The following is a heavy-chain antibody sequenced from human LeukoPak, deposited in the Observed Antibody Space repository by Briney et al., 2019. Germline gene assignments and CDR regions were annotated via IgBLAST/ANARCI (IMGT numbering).Heavy chain of an antibody. Sequence: SVKVSCKASGGTFSSYAISWVRQAPGQGLEWMGRIIPILGIANYAQKFQGRVTITADKSTSTAYMELSSLRSEDTAVYYCARETYSDGNDAFDIWGQGTMVTVSS. D-gene: IGHD5-18*01. CDR3: ARETYSDGNDAFDI. V-gene: IGHV1-69*04. CDR1: GGTFSSYA. J-gene: IGHJ3*02. CDR2: IIPILGIA.